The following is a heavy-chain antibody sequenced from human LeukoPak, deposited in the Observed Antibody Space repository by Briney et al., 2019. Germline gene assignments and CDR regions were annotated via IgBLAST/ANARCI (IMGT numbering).Heavy chain of an antibody. CDR1: GGSISSYY. J-gene: IGHJ3*02. CDR2: IYYSGST. Sequence: SETLSLTCTVSGGSISSYYWSWIRQPPGKGLEWIGYIYYSGSTNYNPSLKSRVTISVDTSKNQFSLKLSSVTAADTAVYYCAREKAIVVVPAAPDAFDIWGQGTMVTVSS. CDR3: AREKAIVVVPAAPDAFDI. V-gene: IGHV4-59*12. D-gene: IGHD2-2*01.